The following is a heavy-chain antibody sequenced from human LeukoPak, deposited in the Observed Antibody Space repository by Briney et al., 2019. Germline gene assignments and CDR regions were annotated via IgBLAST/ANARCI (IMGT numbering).Heavy chain of an antibody. V-gene: IGHV1-2*02. D-gene: IGHD2-2*01. CDR2: INPNSGGT. J-gene: IGHJ4*02. CDR1: GYTYTSYY. Sequence: ASVKVSCKASGYTYTSYYLHWVRQAPGQGLEWMGWINPNSGGTNYAQKFQGRVTMTRDTSISTAYMELSRLRSDDTAVYYCARAGRYCSSTSCYDPYYFDYWGQGTLVTVSS. CDR3: ARAGRYCSSTSCYDPYYFDY.